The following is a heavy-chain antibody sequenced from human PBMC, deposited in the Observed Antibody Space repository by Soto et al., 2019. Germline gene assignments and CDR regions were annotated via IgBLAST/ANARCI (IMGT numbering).Heavy chain of an antibody. Sequence: QVQLVESGGGVVQPGRSLRLSCAASGFTFSSYAMHWVRQAPGKGLEWVAVISYDGSNKYYADSVKGRFTISRDNSKNTLYLQRNSLRAEDTAVYYCARDQYDILTGYYRDYYYYGMDVWGQGTTVTVSS. J-gene: IGHJ6*02. D-gene: IGHD3-9*01. V-gene: IGHV3-30-3*01. CDR1: GFTFSSYA. CDR3: ARDQYDILTGYYRDYYYYGMDV. CDR2: ISYDGSNK.